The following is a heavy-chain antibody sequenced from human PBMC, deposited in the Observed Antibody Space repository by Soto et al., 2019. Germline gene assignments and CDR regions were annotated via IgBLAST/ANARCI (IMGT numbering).Heavy chain of an antibody. CDR1: GFTFSSYS. V-gene: IGHV3-48*02. J-gene: IGHJ6*02. D-gene: IGHD3-3*01. CDR3: ASARYYDFWSGPYGMDV. Sequence: PGGSLRLSCAASGFTFSSYSMNWVRQAPGKGLEWVSYISSSSSTIYYADSVKGRFTISRDNAKNSLYLQMNSLRDEDTAVYYCASARYYDFWSGPYGMDVWGQGTTVTVSS. CDR2: ISSSSSTI.